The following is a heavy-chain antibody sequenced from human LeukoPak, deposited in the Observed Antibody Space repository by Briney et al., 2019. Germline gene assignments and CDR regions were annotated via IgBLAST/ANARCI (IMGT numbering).Heavy chain of an antibody. D-gene: IGHD4-17*01. CDR3: ARFRDYGDYIFDS. J-gene: IGHJ4*02. CDR1: GYSFTTYW. CDR2: IDPRDSNT. V-gene: IGHV5-51*01. Sequence: GESLKISCEGSGYSFTTYWIGWVRQMLGKGLEWMGLIDPRDSNTRYSPSFQGQVTISADKSISTAYLQWSSLKASDSAMYYCARFRDYGDYIFDSWGQGTLVTVSS.